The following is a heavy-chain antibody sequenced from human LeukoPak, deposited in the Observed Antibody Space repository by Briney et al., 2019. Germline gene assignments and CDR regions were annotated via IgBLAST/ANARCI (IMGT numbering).Heavy chain of an antibody. J-gene: IGHJ3*02. CDR1: GGSFSNYY. CDR3: ARGQTVDAFDI. CDR2: INHSGST. V-gene: IGHV4-34*01. D-gene: IGHD1-14*01. Sequence: PSETLSLTCAVYGGSFSNYYWSWIRQPPGKGLEWIGEINHSGSTNYNPSLKSRVTISVDTSKNQFSLRLSSVTAADTAVYYCARGQTVDAFDIWGQGTMVTVSS.